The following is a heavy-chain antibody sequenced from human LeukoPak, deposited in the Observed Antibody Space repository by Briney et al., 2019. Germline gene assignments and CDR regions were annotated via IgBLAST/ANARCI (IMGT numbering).Heavy chain of an antibody. V-gene: IGHV4-59*08. CDR3: AGQYCSGTSCYLDY. Sequence: SETLSLTCTVSGGSISSYYWSWIRQPPGKGLEWIGYIYYSGSTNYNPSLKSRVTISVDTSKSQFSLKLSSVTAADTALYYCAGQYCSGTSCYLDYWGRGTLVTVSS. CDR2: IYYSGST. D-gene: IGHD2-2*01. J-gene: IGHJ4*02. CDR1: GGSISSYY.